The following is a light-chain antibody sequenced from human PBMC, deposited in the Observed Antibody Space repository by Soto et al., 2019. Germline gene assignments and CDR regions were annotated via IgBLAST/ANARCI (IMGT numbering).Light chain of an antibody. Sequence: QSALTQPPSASGSLGQSVTISCTGTASDVGVYNYVSWYQQHPGKAPKLMIYEVTKRPSGVPDRFSGSKSGNKASLSVSGLQAEADADSYCSSYAGSSTLDVFGTGTKGTGL. CDR3: SSYAGSSTLDV. CDR1: ASDVGVYNY. J-gene: IGLJ1*01. V-gene: IGLV2-8*01. CDR2: EVT.